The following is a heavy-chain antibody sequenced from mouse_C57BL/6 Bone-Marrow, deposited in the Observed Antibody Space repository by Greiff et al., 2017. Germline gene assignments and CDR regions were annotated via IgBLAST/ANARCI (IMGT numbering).Heavy chain of an antibody. J-gene: IGHJ3*01. CDR2: IYPGSGST. Sequence: VKQRPGQGLEWIGDIYPGSGSTNYNEKFKSKATLTVDTSSSTAYMQLSSLTSEDSAVYYCARDWEAYWGQGTLVTVSA. D-gene: IGHD4-1*01. V-gene: IGHV1-55*01. CDR3: ARDWEAY.